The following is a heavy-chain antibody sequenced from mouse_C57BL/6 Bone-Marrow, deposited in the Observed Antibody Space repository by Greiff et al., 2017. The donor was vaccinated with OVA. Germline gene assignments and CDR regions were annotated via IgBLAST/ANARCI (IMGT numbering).Heavy chain of an antibody. D-gene: IGHD2-1*01. CDR1: GYTFTSYW. J-gene: IGHJ2*01. Sequence: QVQLQQPGAELVRPGTSVKLSCKASGYTFTSYWMHWVKQRPGQGLEWIGVIDPSDSYTNYNQKFKGKATLTVDTSSSTAYMQLSSLTSEDSAVYYCARDGNYEGFDYWGQGTTLTVSS. V-gene: IGHV1-59*01. CDR3: ARDGNYEGFDY. CDR2: IDPSDSYT.